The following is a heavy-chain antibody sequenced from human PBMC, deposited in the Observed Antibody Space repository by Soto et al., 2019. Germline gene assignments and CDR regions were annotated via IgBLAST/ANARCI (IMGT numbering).Heavy chain of an antibody. V-gene: IGHV1-46*01. Sequence: ASVKVSCTASGYTFTSYYMHWVRQAPGQGLEWMGIINPSGGSTSYAQKFQGRVTMTRDTSTSTVYMELSSLRSEDTAVYHCARDSSGYYPGYWGQGTLVTVSS. CDR3: ARDSSGYYPGY. CDR1: GYTFTSYY. D-gene: IGHD3-22*01. J-gene: IGHJ4*02. CDR2: INPSGGST.